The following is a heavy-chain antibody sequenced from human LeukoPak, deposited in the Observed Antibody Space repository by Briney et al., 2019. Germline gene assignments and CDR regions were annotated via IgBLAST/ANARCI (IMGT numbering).Heavy chain of an antibody. J-gene: IGHJ3*02. CDR1: GYTFTGYY. CDR3: ARQRVGSSSWGPIDAFDI. V-gene: IGHV1-2*04. CDR2: INPNSGGT. D-gene: IGHD6-13*01. Sequence: ASVKVSCKASGYTFTGYYMHWVRQAPGQGLEWMGWINPNSGGTNYAQKFQGWVTMTRDTSISTAYMELSRLRSDDTAVYYCARQRVGSSSWGPIDAFDIWGQGTMVTASS.